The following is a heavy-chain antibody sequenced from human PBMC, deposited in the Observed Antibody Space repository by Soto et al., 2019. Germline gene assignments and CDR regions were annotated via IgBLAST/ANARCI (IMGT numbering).Heavy chain of an antibody. J-gene: IGHJ6*02. V-gene: IGHV5-51*01. Sequence: GESLKISCKGSGYSFTSYWIGWVRQMPGKGLEWMGIIYPGDSDTRYSPSFQGQVTISADKSISTAYLQWSSLKASDTAMYYCARRGSGSPPYYYYYYGMDVWGQGTTVTVSS. D-gene: IGHD1-26*01. CDR2: IYPGDSDT. CDR1: GYSFTSYW. CDR3: ARRGSGSPPYYYYYYGMDV.